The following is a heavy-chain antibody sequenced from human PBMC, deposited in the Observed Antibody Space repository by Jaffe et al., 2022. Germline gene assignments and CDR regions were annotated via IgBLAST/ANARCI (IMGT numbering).Heavy chain of an antibody. J-gene: IGHJ5*02. V-gene: IGHV4-59*01. CDR2: IYYSGST. CDR3: ARDRDYGDYYWFDP. CDR1: GGSISSYY. Sequence: QVQLQESGPGLVKPSETLSLTCTVSGGSISSYYWSWIRQPPGKGLEWIGYIYYSGSTNYNPSLKSRVTISVDTSKNQFSLKLSSVTAADTAVYYCARDRDYGDYYWFDPWGQGTLVTVSS. D-gene: IGHD4-17*01.